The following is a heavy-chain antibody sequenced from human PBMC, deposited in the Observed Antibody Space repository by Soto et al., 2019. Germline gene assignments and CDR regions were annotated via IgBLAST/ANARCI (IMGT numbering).Heavy chain of an antibody. J-gene: IGHJ4*02. V-gene: IGHV3-23*01. CDR1: GFTFSNYA. Sequence: PGGSLRLSCAASGFTFSNYAMNWVRQAPGEGLEWVSGISGSTGNTYYADSAKGRFTISRDNSKNTVYLQIHSLRAEDTALYCCAKGEDSFGFTRFDYWGQGNMVTVSS. CDR3: AKGEDSFGFTRFDY. CDR2: ISGSTGNT. D-gene: IGHD5-18*01.